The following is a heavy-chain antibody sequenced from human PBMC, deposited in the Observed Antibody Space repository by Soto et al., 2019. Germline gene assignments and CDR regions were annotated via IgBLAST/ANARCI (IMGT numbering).Heavy chain of an antibody. CDR1: GFTFSRFS. CDR3: AKRPLYCSSSSCLDF. D-gene: IGHD2-2*01. CDR2: ISDGGSDT. V-gene: IGHV3-23*01. J-gene: IGHJ4*02. Sequence: SGGSLRLSCAASGFTFSRFSMTWVRQAPGKELEWVSIISDGGSDTYYADSVKGRFTISRDNSRNTLYLQMIRLRVDDTAVYYCAKRPLYCSSSSCLDFWGQGTLVTVSS.